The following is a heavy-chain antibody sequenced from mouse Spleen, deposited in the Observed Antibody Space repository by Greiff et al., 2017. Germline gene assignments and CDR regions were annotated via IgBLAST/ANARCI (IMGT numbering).Heavy chain of an antibody. CDR2: INPSTGYT. CDR1: GYTFTSYW. D-gene: IGHD2-4*01. CDR3: AREGGLRHAMDY. V-gene: IGHV1-7*01. Sequence: QVQLQQSGAELAKPGASVKMSCKASGYTFTSYWMHWVKQRPGQGLEWIGYINPSTGYTEYNQKFKDKATLTADKSSSTAYMQLSSLTSEDSAVYYCAREGGLRHAMDYWGQGTSVTVSS. J-gene: IGHJ4*01.